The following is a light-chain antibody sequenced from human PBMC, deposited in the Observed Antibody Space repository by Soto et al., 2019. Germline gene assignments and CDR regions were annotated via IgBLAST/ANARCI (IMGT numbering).Light chain of an antibody. J-gene: IGLJ2*01. V-gene: IGLV2-8*01. CDR1: SSDVGGYNY. CDR2: EVS. Sequence: QSALTQPPSASWSPGQSVTISCTGTSSDVGGYNYVSWYQQHPGKAPKLMIYEVSKRPSGVPDRFSGSKSGNTASLTVFGLQAEDEADYYCSSYAGSNNPVFGGGTKVTVL. CDR3: SSYAGSNNPV.